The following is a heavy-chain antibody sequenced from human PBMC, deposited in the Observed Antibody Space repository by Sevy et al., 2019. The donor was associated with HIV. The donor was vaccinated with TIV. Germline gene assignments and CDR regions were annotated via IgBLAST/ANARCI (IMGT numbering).Heavy chain of an antibody. Sequence: GGSLRLSCAASGFTFSTYDMNWVRQAPGKGLEWRSYISGSSSNIYYADSVKGRFTISRENAKNSLHLQMKSLRAEDTAVVYCAREGGYSDQGMDVWGQGTTVTVSS. D-gene: IGHD5-12*01. CDR1: GFTFSTYD. V-gene: IGHV3-48*01. CDR2: ISGSSSNI. J-gene: IGHJ6*02. CDR3: AREGGYSDQGMDV.